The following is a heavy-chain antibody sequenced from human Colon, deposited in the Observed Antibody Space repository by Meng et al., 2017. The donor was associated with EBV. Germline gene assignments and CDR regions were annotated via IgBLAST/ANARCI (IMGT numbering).Heavy chain of an antibody. D-gene: IGHD3-22*01. CDR1: GGSFSGYY. CDR3: ARQAPYYFDSSGRFDY. V-gene: IGHV4-34*01. J-gene: IGHJ4*02. Sequence: QVQLQQWGAGLLKPSQXLSLTCAAYGGSFSGYYWSWIRQPPGKGLKWIGEINHSGSTNYNPPLKSRVTISVDTSKNQFSLKMRSVTAADTAVYYCARQAPYYFDSSGRFDYWGQGTLVTVSS. CDR2: INHSGST.